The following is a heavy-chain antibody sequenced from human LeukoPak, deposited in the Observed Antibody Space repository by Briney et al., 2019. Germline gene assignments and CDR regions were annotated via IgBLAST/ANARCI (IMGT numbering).Heavy chain of an antibody. CDR1: GYTFTGHD. CDR3: AREMTYYYGSGVDY. Sequence: ASVKVSCKASGYTFTGHDMHWVRQAPGQGLEWMGWINPNSGGTNYAQKFQGRVTMTRDTSISTAYMELSRLRSDDTAGYYCAREMTYYYGSGVDYWGQGTLVTVSS. CDR2: INPNSGGT. J-gene: IGHJ4*02. D-gene: IGHD3-10*01. V-gene: IGHV1-2*02.